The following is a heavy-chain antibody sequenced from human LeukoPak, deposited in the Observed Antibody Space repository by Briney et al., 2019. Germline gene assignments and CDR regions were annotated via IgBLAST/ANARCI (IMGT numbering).Heavy chain of an antibody. D-gene: IGHD1-1*01. V-gene: IGHV3-23*01. Sequence: GGSLRLSCAASGFNFNIFAMSWVRQSPGKGLEWVSTIGSSETYYADSVKGRFTISRDNSKNRLYLQMNSVRADDTAVYYCAKDSFDHNGIYDAFDTWGQGTLVTVSS. CDR2: IGSSET. J-gene: IGHJ3*02. CDR1: GFNFNIFA. CDR3: AKDSFDHNGIYDAFDT.